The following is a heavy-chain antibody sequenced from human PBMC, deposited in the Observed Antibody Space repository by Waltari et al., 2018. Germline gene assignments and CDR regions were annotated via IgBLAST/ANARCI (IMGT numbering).Heavy chain of an antibody. CDR1: GGSISSYY. CDR2: IYYSGST. V-gene: IGHV4-59*01. J-gene: IGHJ6*03. D-gene: IGHD2-15*01. Sequence: QVQLQESGPGLVKPSETLSLTCTVSGGSISSYYWSWTRQPPGKGLEWIGYIYYSGSTNYNPSLKSRVTISVDTSKNQFSLKLSSVTAADTAVYYCARGVVVVVAATDYYYYYMDVWGKGTTVTVSS. CDR3: ARGVVVVVAATDYYYYYMDV.